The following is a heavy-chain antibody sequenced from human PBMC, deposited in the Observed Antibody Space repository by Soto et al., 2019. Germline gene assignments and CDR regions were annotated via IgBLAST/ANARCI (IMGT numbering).Heavy chain of an antibody. D-gene: IGHD1-7*01. Sequence: GGSLRLSCATSGFTFSNSDMSWVRQAPGKGLKWVSTITGSGTTTYYAYSVKGRFTDFRDNSKHTLYLQMNSLRAEDTAIYYCATDSSTTYGLDVWGQGTTVTVSS. CDR2: ITGSGTTT. V-gene: IGHV3-23*01. CDR3: ATDSSTTYGLDV. CDR1: GFTFSNSD. J-gene: IGHJ6*02.